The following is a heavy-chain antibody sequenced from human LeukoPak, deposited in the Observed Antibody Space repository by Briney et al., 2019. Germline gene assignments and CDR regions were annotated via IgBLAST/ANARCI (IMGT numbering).Heavy chain of an antibody. D-gene: IGHD6-19*01. V-gene: IGHV4-34*01. CDR1: GGSFSGYY. CDR3: ARGLRLAVTGMYYLDF. J-gene: IGHJ4*02. CDR2: INDSGNT. Sequence: PSETLSLTCAVYGGSFSGYYWSWIRQPPGKGLEWIGEINDSGNTNYNPSLKSRVTISVGTSKNQFSLKLSSVTAADTSVYYCARGLRLAVTGMYYLDFWGQGNMVTVSS.